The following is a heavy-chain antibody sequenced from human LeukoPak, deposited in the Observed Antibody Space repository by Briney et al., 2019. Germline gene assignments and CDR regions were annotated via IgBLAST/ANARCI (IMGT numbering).Heavy chain of an antibody. Sequence: PSQTLSLTCTVSGGSISSDDYYWSRIRQHPGKGLEWIGYIYYSGSTYYNPSLKSRVTISIDTSKNQFSLKLSSVTAADTAVYYCARAETPRNSYGYLDYWGQGTLVTVSS. V-gene: IGHV4-31*03. CDR1: GGSISSDDYY. CDR3: ARAETPRNSYGYLDY. J-gene: IGHJ4*02. D-gene: IGHD5-18*01. CDR2: IYYSGST.